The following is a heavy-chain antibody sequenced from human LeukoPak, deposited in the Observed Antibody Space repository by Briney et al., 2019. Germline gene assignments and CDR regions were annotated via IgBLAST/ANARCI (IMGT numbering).Heavy chain of an antibody. V-gene: IGHV1-69*05. CDR2: IIPIFGTA. Sequence: SVKVSCKASGGTFSSYAISWVRQAPGQGLEWMGGIIPIFGTANYAQKFQGRVTITTDESTSTAYMELSSLRSEDTAVYYCARDMRDGSYFDYWGQGTLVTVSS. J-gene: IGHJ4*02. CDR3: ARDMRDGSYFDY. D-gene: IGHD5-24*01. CDR1: GGTFSSYA.